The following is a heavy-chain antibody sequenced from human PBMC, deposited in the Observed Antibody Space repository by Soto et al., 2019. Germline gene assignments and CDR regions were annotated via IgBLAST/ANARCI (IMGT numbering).Heavy chain of an antibody. CDR1: GYTFTSYG. CDR2: ISAYKGNT. Sequence: QVQLVQAGAEVKKPGASVKVSCKASGYTFTSYGISWVRQSPGQGLDCMGWISAYKGNTNYAQKLQGRVTMTTDTSTRKAYLELRRLRYDDTAVYYCAIECPVIVVVPAGVRRYYYGMDVWGQGTTVTVSS. CDR3: AIECPVIVVVPAGVRRYYYGMDV. V-gene: IGHV1-18*04. D-gene: IGHD2-2*01. J-gene: IGHJ6*02.